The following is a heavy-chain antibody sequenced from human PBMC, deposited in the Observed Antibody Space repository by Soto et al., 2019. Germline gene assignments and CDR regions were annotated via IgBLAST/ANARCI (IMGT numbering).Heavy chain of an antibody. D-gene: IGHD3-22*01. CDR2: IIPIFGTA. Sequence: QVQLVQSGAEVKKPGSSVKVSCKASGGTFSSYAISWVRQAPGQGLEWMGGIIPIFGTANYAQKFQGRVTITADESTSTAYRELSSLRSEDTAVYYCAREGDSSGSINFDYWGQGTLVTVSS. J-gene: IGHJ4*02. CDR3: AREGDSSGSINFDY. V-gene: IGHV1-69*12. CDR1: GGTFSSYA.